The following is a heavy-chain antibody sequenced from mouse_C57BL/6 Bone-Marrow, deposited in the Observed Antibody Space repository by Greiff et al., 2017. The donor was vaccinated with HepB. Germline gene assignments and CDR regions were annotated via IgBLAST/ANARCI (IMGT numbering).Heavy chain of an antibody. V-gene: IGHV5-9-1*02. CDR2: ISSGGDYI. Sequence: EVKLVESGEGLVKPGGSLKFSCAASGFTFSSYAMPWVRQTPEKRLEWVAYISSGGDYIYYADTVKGRFTISRDNARNTLYLQMSSLKSEDTAMYYCTREDCDEAYGGRGTGVTVSA. CDR1: GFTFSSYA. J-gene: IGHJ3*01. CDR3: TREDCDEAY. D-gene: IGHD2-13*01.